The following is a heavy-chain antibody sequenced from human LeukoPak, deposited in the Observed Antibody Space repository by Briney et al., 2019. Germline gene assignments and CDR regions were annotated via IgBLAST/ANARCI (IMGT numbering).Heavy chain of an antibody. CDR3: ARGYYRELILDY. D-gene: IGHD1-26*01. V-gene: IGHV4-59*01. CDR2: IYYSGST. J-gene: IGHJ4*02. Sequence: SETLSLTCTVSGGSISSYYWSWIRQPPGKGLEWIGYIYYSGSTNYNPSLKSRVTISVDTSKNQFSLKLSSVTAADTAVYYCARGYYRELILDYWGQGTLVTVSS. CDR1: GGSISSYY.